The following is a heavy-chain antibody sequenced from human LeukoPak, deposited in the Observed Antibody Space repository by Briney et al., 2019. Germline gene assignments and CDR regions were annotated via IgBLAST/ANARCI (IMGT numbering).Heavy chain of an antibody. V-gene: IGHV4-59*08. CDR1: GGSISSYY. J-gene: IGHJ5*02. CDR3: ARHSLNPSSIAAAGLDP. CDR2: IYYSGST. Sequence: SETLSLTCTVSGGSISSYYWSWIRQPPGKGLEWIGYIYYSGSTNYNPSLKSRVTISVDTSKNQFSLKLSSVTAADTAVYYCARHSLNPSSIAAAGLDPWGQGTLVTVSS. D-gene: IGHD6-13*01.